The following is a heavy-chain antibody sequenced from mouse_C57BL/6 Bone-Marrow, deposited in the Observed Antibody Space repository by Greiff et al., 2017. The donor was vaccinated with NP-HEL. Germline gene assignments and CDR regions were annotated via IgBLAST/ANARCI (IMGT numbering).Heavy chain of an antibody. Sequence: QVQLQQPGAELVRPGSSVKLSCKASGYTFTSYWMDWVKQRPGQGLEWIGNIYPSDSETHYNQKFKDKATLTVDKSSSTAYMQLSSLTSEDSAVYYCARPGSSFGGFAYWGQGTLVTVSA. CDR3: ARPGSSFGGFAY. J-gene: IGHJ3*01. D-gene: IGHD1-1*01. V-gene: IGHV1-61*01. CDR1: GYTFTSYW. CDR2: IYPSDSET.